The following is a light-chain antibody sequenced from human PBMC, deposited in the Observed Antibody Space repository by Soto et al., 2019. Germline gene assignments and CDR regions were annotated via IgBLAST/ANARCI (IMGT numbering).Light chain of an antibody. CDR3: LQVKSFPRT. J-gene: IGKJ1*01. CDR1: QNITNN. V-gene: IGKV1-33*01. Sequence: DRVTITCQASQNITNNLSWYQQKPGKAPNLLIYHASKLAKGVTSRFSGSGSGTYFTLTINTLQPEDFATYYCLQVKSFPRTFGQGTKVDI. CDR2: HAS.